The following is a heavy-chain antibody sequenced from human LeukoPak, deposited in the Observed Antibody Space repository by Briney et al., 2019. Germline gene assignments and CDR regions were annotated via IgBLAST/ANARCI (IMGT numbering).Heavy chain of an antibody. J-gene: IGHJ3*02. CDR1: GGSFSGYY. CDR3: ARGRYSSGIRAFDI. D-gene: IGHD6-19*01. CDR2: ISHSGST. V-gene: IGHV4-34*01. Sequence: SETLSLTCAVYGGSFSGYYWSWIRQPPGKGLEWIGEISHSGSTNYNPSLKSRVTISVDTSKNQFSLKLSSVTAADTAVYYCARGRYSSGIRAFDIWGQGTMVTVSS.